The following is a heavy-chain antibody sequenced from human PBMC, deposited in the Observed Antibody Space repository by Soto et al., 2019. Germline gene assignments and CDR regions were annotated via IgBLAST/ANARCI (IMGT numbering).Heavy chain of an antibody. J-gene: IGHJ6*03. Sequence: QVQLQQWGAGLLKPSETLSLTCAVYGGSFSGYYWSWIRQHPGKGLAWIGEINDSGSAKYNQALKSRVTISVDTTKKQFSLKLSSVTAADKAVYYCARGLILWYGELSRRGDHCYCVDVWGKGTTVTVSS. CDR2: INDSGSA. D-gene: IGHD3-10*01. CDR1: GGSFSGYY. CDR3: ARGLILWYGELSRRGDHCYCVDV. V-gene: IGHV4-34*01.